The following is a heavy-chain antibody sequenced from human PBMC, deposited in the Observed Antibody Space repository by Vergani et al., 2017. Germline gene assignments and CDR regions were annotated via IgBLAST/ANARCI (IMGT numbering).Heavy chain of an antibody. CDR2: IYYSGST. CDR3: ARHRGTANYYYGMDV. D-gene: IGHD2-21*02. CDR1: GGSISSYY. J-gene: IGHJ6*02. Sequence: QVQLQESGPGLVKPSETLSLTCTVSGGSISSYYWSWIRQPPGKGLEWIGYIYYSGSTNYNPSLKSRVTISVDTSKNQFSLKLSSVTAADTAVSYCARHRGTANYYYGMDVWGQGTTVTVSS. V-gene: IGHV4-59*01.